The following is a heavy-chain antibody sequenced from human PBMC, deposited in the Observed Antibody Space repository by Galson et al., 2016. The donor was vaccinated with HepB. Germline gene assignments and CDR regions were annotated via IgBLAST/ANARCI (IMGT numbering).Heavy chain of an antibody. CDR1: GDSFNSDY. CDR3: ARGGIAMGLDY. D-gene: IGHD5-24*01. V-gene: IGHV4-59*01. CDR2: IYYSGST. J-gene: IGHJ4*02. Sequence: ETLSLTCTVAGDSFNSDYGSWIRQPPGKGLEWIGYIYYSGSTSYNPSLDSRVTISMDTSKSQFSLQLTSVTAADTAGYYCARGGIAMGLDYWGPGTLVAVSS.